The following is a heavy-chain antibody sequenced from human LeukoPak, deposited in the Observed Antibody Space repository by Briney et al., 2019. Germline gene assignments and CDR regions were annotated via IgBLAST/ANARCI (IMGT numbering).Heavy chain of an antibody. CDR2: IYSGLTT. Sequence: GGSLRLSCAASGFTVRSSYMNWVRQAPGKELEWVSIIYSGLTTHYADSVKGRFTISRDNSKNTLYLQMNSLRAEDTAVYYCVRESGAYWGQGTVVTVSS. CDR1: GFTVRSSY. V-gene: IGHV3-53*01. CDR3: VRESGAY. J-gene: IGHJ4*02.